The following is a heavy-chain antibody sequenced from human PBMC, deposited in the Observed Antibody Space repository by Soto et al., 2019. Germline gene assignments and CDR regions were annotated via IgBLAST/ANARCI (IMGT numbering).Heavy chain of an antibody. CDR1: GFTFSSYA. CDR3: AKDREVATIDPSYYFAY. V-gene: IGHV3-23*01. CDR2: ISGSGGST. Sequence: GGSLRLSCAASGFTFSSYAMSWVRQAPGKGLEWVSAISGSGGSTYYADSVKGRFTISRDNSKNTLYLQMNSLRAEDTAVYYCAKDREVATIDPSYYFAYWGQGTLVTVSS. D-gene: IGHD5-12*01. J-gene: IGHJ4*02.